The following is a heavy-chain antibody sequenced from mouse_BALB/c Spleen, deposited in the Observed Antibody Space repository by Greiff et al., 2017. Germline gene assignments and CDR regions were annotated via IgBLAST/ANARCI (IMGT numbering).Heavy chain of an antibody. Sequence: EVQGVESGGGLVQPGGSLRLSCATSGFTFTDYYMSWVRQPPGKALEWLGFIRNKANGYTTEYSASVKGRFTISRDNSQSILYLQMNTLRAEDSATYYCARDNTTVQFAYWGQGTLVTVSA. CDR2: IRNKANGYTT. D-gene: IGHD1-1*01. J-gene: IGHJ3*01. CDR3: ARDNTTVQFAY. V-gene: IGHV7-3*02. CDR1: GFTFTDYY.